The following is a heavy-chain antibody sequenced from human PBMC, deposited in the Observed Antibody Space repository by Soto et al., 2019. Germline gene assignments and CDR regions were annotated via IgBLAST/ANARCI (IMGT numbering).Heavy chain of an antibody. Sequence: ASVKVSCKASGYTFTSYDINWVRQATGQGLEWMGWMNPNSGNTGYAQKFQGRVTMTRNTSISTAYMELSSLRSEDTAVYYRARAVEVRYYYYYMDVWGKGTTVTVSS. D-gene: IGHD1-1*01. CDR1: GYTFTSYD. CDR3: ARAVEVRYYYYYMDV. V-gene: IGHV1-8*01. CDR2: MNPNSGNT. J-gene: IGHJ6*03.